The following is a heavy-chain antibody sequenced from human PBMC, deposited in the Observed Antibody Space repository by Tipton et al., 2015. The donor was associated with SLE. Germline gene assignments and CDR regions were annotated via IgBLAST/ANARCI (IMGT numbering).Heavy chain of an antibody. CDR1: GFTVSRNY. CDR3: ARERYCSGASCYAPDY. D-gene: IGHD2-2*01. V-gene: IGHV3-53*05. Sequence: SLRLSCAVSGFTVSRNYMSWVRQAPGKGLEWVSVTYRGGTTYYVGSVRGRFTVSRDDSKNTLSLQMDSLTAEDTAVYYCARERYCSGASCYAPDYWGQGTLVTVSS. CDR2: TYRGGTT. J-gene: IGHJ4*02.